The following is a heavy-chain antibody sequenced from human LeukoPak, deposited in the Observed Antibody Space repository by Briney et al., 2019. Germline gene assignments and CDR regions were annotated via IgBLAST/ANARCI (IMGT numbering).Heavy chain of an antibody. CDR1: GGSMSSTKW. V-gene: IGHV4-4*02. J-gene: IGHJ4*02. CDR3: AKEVGWEYYFEY. D-gene: IGHD1-26*01. CDR2: IYHSGTT. Sequence: PSETLSLTCGVSGGSMSSTKWWSWVRQPPGRGLEWIGEIYHSGTTNYNPSLKSRITISVDTSKNQFSLMLSSVTAADTAVYYCAKEVGWEYYFEYWGQGTLVTVSS.